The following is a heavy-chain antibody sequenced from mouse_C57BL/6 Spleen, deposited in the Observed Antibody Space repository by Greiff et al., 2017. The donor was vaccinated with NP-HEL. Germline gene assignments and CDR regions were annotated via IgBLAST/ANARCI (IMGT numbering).Heavy chain of an antibody. CDR3: ARKDYYGSPWFAY. V-gene: IGHV1-80*01. Sequence: VQLQQSGAELVKPGASVKISCKASGYAFSSYWMNWVKQRPGKGLEWIGQIYPGDGDTNYNGKFKGKATLTADKSSSTAYMQLSSLTSEDSAVYFCARKDYYGSPWFAYWGQVTLVTVSA. CDR2: IYPGDGDT. D-gene: IGHD1-1*01. J-gene: IGHJ3*01. CDR1: GYAFSSYW.